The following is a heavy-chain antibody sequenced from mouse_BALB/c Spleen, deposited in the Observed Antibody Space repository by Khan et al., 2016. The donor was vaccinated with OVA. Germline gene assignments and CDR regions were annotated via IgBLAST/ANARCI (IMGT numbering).Heavy chain of an antibody. V-gene: IGHV1S137*01. Sequence: QVRLQQSGPELVRPGVSVKISCKGSGYTFTDYAMYWVKQSHAKNLEWIGLISTYSGSTNYNQKFKGKVTMTVDKSSSAAYMELARLTSKDSAIYYCARPAYDGYYDYWGQGTTLTVSS. D-gene: IGHD2-3*01. CDR1: GYTFTDYA. CDR3: ARPAYDGYYDY. CDR2: ISTYSGST. J-gene: IGHJ2*01.